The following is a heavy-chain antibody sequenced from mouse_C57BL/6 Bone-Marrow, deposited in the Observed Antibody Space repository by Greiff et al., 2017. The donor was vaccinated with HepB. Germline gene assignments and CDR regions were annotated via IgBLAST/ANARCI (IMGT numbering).Heavy chain of an antibody. CDR1: GFSFNTYA. CDR2: IRSKSNNYAT. D-gene: IGHD2-12*01. J-gene: IGHJ4*01. Sequence: EVKLVESGGGLVQPKGSLKLSCAASGFSFNTYAMNWVRQAPGKGLEWVARIRSKSNNYATYYANSVKDRITISRDDSESMLYLQMNNLKTEDTAMYYCVRHYDHYYAMDYWGQGTSVTVSS. V-gene: IGHV10-1*01. CDR3: VRHYDHYYAMDY.